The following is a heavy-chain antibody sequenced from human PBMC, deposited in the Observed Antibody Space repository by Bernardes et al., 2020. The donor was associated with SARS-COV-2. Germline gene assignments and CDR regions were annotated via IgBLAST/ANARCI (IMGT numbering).Heavy chain of an antibody. D-gene: IGHD1-26*01. CDR1: GYTFTSYG. CDR3: ARASSGSYFRNDAFDI. Sequence: ASVKVSCKASGYTFTSYGISWVRQAPGQGLEWMGWISAYNGNTNYAQKLQGRVTMTTDTSTSTAYMELRSLRSDDTAVYYCARASSGSYFRNDAFDIWGQGTMVTVSS. V-gene: IGHV1-18*01. CDR2: ISAYNGNT. J-gene: IGHJ3*02.